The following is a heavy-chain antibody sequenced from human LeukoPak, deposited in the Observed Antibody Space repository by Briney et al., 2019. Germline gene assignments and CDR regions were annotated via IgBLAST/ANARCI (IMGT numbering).Heavy chain of an antibody. V-gene: IGHV1-18*01. CDR2: ISAYNGNT. D-gene: IGHD3-10*01. Sequence: ASVKVSCKASGYTFTSYGISWVRQAPGQGLEWMGWISAYNGNTNYAQKRQGRVTMTTDTSTSTAYMEPRSLRSDDTAVYYCARDALGVNLFDYWGQGTLVTVSS. J-gene: IGHJ4*02. CDR3: ARDALGVNLFDY. CDR1: GYTFTSYG.